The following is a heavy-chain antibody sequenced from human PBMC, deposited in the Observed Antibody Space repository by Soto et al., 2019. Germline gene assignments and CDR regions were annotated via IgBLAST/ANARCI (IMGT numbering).Heavy chain of an antibody. CDR2: IKSNAYGATT. CDR3: TTDWPRYDIFTHYS. V-gene: IGHV3-15*01. Sequence: GGSLRLSCAASGFTFSNAWMNWVRQGPGKGLEWVGRIKSNAYGATTDYAAPVKGRFTISRDDSTNTLFLQMNSLKTEDTAVYYCTTDWPRYDIFTHYSWAQGNLVTVSS. J-gene: IGHJ1*01. D-gene: IGHD3-9*01. CDR1: GFTFSNAW.